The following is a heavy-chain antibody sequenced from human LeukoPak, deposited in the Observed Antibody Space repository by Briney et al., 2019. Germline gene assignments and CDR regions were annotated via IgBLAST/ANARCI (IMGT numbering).Heavy chain of an antibody. V-gene: IGHV3-23*01. CDR2: ISGSGGST. Sequence: PGGSQRLSCAASGFTFSSYAMSWVRQAPGKGLEWVSAISGSGGSTYYADSVKGRFTISRDNSKNTLYLQMNSLRAEDTAVYYCAKDQVVVVAATDYWGQGTLVTVSS. D-gene: IGHD2-15*01. CDR3: AKDQVVVVAATDY. J-gene: IGHJ4*02. CDR1: GFTFSSYA.